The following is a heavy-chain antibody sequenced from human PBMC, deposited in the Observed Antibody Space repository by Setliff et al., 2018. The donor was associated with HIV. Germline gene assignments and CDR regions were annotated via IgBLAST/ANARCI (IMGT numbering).Heavy chain of an antibody. CDR2: IYHSGST. V-gene: IGHV4-38-2*01. CDR1: GYSISSGYY. CDR3: ARGLLDRSGHRSDCFDS. D-gene: IGHD3-22*01. Sequence: SETLSLTCAVSGYSISSGYYWGWIRQPPGKGLEWLGSIYHSGSTYYNPSLKSRATISVDTSMNKFSLRLRSVTAADTAVYYCARGLLDRSGHRSDCFDSWGRGTPVTVSS. J-gene: IGHJ5*01.